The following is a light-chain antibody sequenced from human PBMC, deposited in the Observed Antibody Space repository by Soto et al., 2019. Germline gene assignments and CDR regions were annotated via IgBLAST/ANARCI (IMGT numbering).Light chain of an antibody. CDR2: GAS. J-gene: IGKJ5*01. CDR3: QHYHNLPIT. CDR1: QSISDT. Sequence: EIVMTHSPATLSVYPWGIATLSCRASQSISDTLAWYQQKPGQAPRLLIYGASTRATDIPARFSGSGSGTDFTFTISSLQPEDIATYYCQHYHNLPITFGQGTRLEIK. V-gene: IGKV3-15*01.